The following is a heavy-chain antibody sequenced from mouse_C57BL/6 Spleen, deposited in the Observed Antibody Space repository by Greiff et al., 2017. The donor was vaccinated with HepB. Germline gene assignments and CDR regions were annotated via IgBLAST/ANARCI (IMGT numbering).Heavy chain of an antibody. Sequence: DVMLVESGGGLVKPGGSLKLSCAASGFTFSSYAMSWVRQTPEKRLEWVATISDGGSYTYYPDNVKGRFTISRDNAKNNLYLQMSHLKSEDTAMYYCARDYYDYDDGYWGQGTLVTVSA. V-gene: IGHV5-4*01. J-gene: IGHJ3*01. CDR3: ARDYYDYDDGY. CDR2: ISDGGSYT. D-gene: IGHD2-4*01. CDR1: GFTFSSYA.